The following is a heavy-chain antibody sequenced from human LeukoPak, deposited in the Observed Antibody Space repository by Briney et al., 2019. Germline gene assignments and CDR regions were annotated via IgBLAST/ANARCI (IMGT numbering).Heavy chain of an antibody. J-gene: IGHJ6*02. V-gene: IGHV1-69*04. CDR2: IIPILGIA. Sequence: GSSVNVSCKASGGTFSSYAISWVRQAPGQGLEWMGRIIPILGIANYAQKFQGRVTITADKSTSTAYMELSSLRSEDTAVYYCATKRITMVRGVIEPGYYYYGMDVWGQGTTVTVSS. CDR1: GGTFSSYA. D-gene: IGHD3-10*01. CDR3: ATKRITMVRGVIEPGYYYYGMDV.